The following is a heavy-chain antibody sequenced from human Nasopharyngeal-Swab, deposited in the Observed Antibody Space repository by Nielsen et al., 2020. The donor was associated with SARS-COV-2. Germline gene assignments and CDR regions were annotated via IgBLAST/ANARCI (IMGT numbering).Heavy chain of an antibody. CDR2: IYYSGST. J-gene: IGHJ3*02. V-gene: IGHV4-31*03. D-gene: IGHD3-22*01. CDR1: GGSISSGGYY. CDR3: ARATITMIVVVDAFDI. Sequence: SETLSLTCTVSGGSISSGGYYWSWTRQHPGKGLEWIGYIYYSGSTYYNPSLKSRVTISVDTSKNQFSLKLSSVTAADTAVYYCARATITMIVVVDAFDIWGQGTMVTVSS.